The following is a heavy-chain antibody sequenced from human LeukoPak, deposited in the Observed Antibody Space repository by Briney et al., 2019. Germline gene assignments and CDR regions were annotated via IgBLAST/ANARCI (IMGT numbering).Heavy chain of an antibody. CDR2: ISYDGSNK. V-gene: IGHV3-30-3*01. Sequence: PGRSLRLSCAASGFTFSSYAMHWVRQAPGKGLEWVAVISYDGSNKYYADSVKGRFTISRDNSKNTLYLQMNSLRAEDTAVYYCARGAIAARPGGGYYFDYWGQGTLVTVSS. J-gene: IGHJ4*02. CDR3: ARGAIAARPGGGYYFDY. CDR1: GFTFSSYA. D-gene: IGHD6-6*01.